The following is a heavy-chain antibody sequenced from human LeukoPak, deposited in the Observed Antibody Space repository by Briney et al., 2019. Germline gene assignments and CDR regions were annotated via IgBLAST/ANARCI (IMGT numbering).Heavy chain of an antibody. V-gene: IGHV3-30*18. CDR3: AKDQCSGGSCYQPDY. CDR1: GFTFSNYG. D-gene: IGHD2-15*01. CDR2: ISYDGSNK. Sequence: GGSLRLSCAASGFTFSNYGMHWVRQAPGKGLEGVAVISYDGSNKYYADSVKGRFTISRDNSKNTLYLQMNSLRAEDTAVYYCAKDQCSGGSCYQPDYWGQGTLVTVSS. J-gene: IGHJ4*02.